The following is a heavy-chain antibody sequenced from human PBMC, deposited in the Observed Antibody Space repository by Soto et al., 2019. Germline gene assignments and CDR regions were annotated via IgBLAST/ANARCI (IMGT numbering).Heavy chain of an antibody. CDR1: GGTFSSYA. D-gene: IGHD2-15*01. CDR3: ARDPLVVVAAPHWYFDL. Sequence: SVKVSCKASGGTFSSYAISWVRQAPGQGLEWMGGIIPIFGTANYAQKFQGRVTITADESTSTAYMELSSLRSEDTAVYYCARDPLVVVAAPHWYFDLCGRGTMVSASS. CDR2: IIPIFGTA. J-gene: IGHJ2*01. V-gene: IGHV1-69*13.